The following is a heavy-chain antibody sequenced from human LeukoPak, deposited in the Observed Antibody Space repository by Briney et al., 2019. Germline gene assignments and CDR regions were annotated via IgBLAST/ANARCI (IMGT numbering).Heavy chain of an antibody. J-gene: IGHJ4*02. CDR2: INWNGGST. D-gene: IGHD3-3*01. CDR1: GFTFDDYG. CDR3: ARGSFWSGSPDFDY. Sequence: GGSLRLSCAASGFTFDDYGMSWVRQAPGKGLEWVSGINWNGGSTGYADSAKGRFTISRDNAKNSLYLQMNSLRAEDTALYYCARGSFWSGSPDFDYWGQGTLVTVSS. V-gene: IGHV3-20*04.